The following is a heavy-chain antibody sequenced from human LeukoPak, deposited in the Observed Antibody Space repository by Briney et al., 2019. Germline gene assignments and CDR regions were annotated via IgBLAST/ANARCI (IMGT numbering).Heavy chain of an antibody. V-gene: IGHV3-48*04. Sequence: GGSLRLSCTVSGFTFSDYTMNWVRQAPGKGLEWLSYISSSGSTIYYGDSVKGRFTTSRDNAKNSLFLQMESLRAEDTAIYYCARAGIAAAGLKYWGQGTLVTVSS. J-gene: IGHJ4*02. CDR3: ARAGIAAAGLKY. CDR1: GFTFSDYT. CDR2: ISSSGSTI. D-gene: IGHD6-13*01.